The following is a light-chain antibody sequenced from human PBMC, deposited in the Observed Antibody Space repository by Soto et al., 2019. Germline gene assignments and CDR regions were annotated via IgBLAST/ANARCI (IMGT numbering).Light chain of an antibody. CDR1: QSVSSSY. CDR2: GAS. Sequence: EIVLPQSPGTLSLSPGERATLSCRASQSVSSSYLGWYQQKPGQAPRLLIYGASSRATGIPDRFSGSGSGTDFTLTISRLEPEDFAVYYCQQYGSSPPWAFGQGTKVDTK. J-gene: IGKJ1*01. V-gene: IGKV3-20*01. CDR3: QQYGSSPPWA.